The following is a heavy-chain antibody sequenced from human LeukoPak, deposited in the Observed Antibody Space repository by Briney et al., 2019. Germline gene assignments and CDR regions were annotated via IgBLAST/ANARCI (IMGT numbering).Heavy chain of an antibody. J-gene: IGHJ4*02. CDR2: ISGSGGST. D-gene: IGHD4-17*01. CDR1: GFTFSNYA. CDR3: AKDPIYGDYPRFFDY. V-gene: IGHV3-23*01. Sequence: PGGSLRLSCAASGFTFSNYAMNWVRQAPGRGLEWVSAISGSGGSTYYADSVKGRFTISRDNSKNTLYLQMNSLRAEDTAVYYCAKDPIYGDYPRFFDYWGQGTLVTVSS.